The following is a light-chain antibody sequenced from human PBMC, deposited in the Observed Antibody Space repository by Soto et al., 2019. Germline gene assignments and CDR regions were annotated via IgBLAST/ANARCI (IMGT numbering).Light chain of an antibody. Sequence: EIVLTQSPGTLSLSPGDRATLFCRASQSVSSTHLAWYHQKPGQAPRLLIYGASTRASGIPDRFSGSGSGTDFTLTISSLEPEDFAVYYCQQRSNWPPITFXQGTRMEIK. J-gene: IGKJ5*01. CDR2: GAS. CDR1: QSVSSTH. CDR3: QQRSNWPPIT. V-gene: IGKV3D-20*02.